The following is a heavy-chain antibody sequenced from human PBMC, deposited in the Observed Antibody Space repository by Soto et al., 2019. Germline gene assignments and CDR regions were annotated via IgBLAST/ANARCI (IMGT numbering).Heavy chain of an antibody. CDR1: GFTFSNAW. V-gene: IGHV3-15*01. D-gene: IGHD2-2*01. CDR2: IKSKTDGGTT. Sequence: GSLRLSCAASGFTFSNAWMSWVRQAPGKGLEWVGRIKSKTDGGTTDYAAPVKGRFTISRDDSKKTLYLQMNSLKTEDTAVYYCTTAVVSDAFDIWGQGTMVTVSS. J-gene: IGHJ3*02. CDR3: TTAVVSDAFDI.